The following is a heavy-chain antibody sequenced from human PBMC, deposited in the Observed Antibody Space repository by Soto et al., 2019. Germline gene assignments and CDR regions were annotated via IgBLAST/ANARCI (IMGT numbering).Heavy chain of an antibody. CDR2: IYYSGST. J-gene: IGHJ6*03. CDR3: ARGDRYCSSTSCSPMGYYYYYYMDV. V-gene: IGHV4-31*03. Sequence: QVQLQESGPGLVKPSQTLSLTCTVSGGSISSGGYYWSWIRQHPGKGLEWIGYIYYSGSTYYNPSLKSRVTISVDRSKNQFSLKLSSVTAADTAVYYCARGDRYCSSTSCSPMGYYYYYYMDVWGKGTTVTVSS. CDR1: GGSISSGGYY. D-gene: IGHD2-2*01.